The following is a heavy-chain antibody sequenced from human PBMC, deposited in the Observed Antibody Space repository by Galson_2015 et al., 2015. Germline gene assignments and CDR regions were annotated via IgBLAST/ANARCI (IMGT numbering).Heavy chain of an antibody. CDR2: VTYVSGYT. CDR1: DFTFRSYA. CDR3: AKGDESAAIFFDF. V-gene: IGHV1-3*01. D-gene: IGHD2-21*01. Sequence: SVRLSCEASDFTFRSYAMHWVRQAPGQGLEWMGGVTYVSGYTYYAQSVKGRVTITRDKSTRTVYIEMSSLRADDTAVYFCAKGDESAAIFFDFWGQGALVAVSS. J-gene: IGHJ4*02.